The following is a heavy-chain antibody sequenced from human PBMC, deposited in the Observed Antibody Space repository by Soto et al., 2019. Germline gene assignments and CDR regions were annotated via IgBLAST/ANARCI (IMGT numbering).Heavy chain of an antibody. D-gene: IGHD3-16*01. CDR3: ARMGDVPYYYYGLDV. V-gene: IGHV1-18*01. CDR1: GYSSTRYG. J-gene: IGHJ6*02. Sequence: QVQLVQSGAEVKKPGASVKVSCKASGYSSTRYGISWVRQAPGQGLEWMGWISGYNANTNYPENLQGRVTMTTDTSTSTAYMAVRNLISDDTAVYYCARMGDVPYYYYGLDVWGQGTTVTVSS. CDR2: ISGYNANT.